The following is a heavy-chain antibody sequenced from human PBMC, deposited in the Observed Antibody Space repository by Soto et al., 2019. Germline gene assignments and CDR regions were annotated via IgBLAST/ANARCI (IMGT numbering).Heavy chain of an antibody. CDR3: AKLNVVVVPAAMGLSNDAFDI. J-gene: IGHJ3*02. CDR2: ISYDGSNK. Sequence: GESLKISCAASGFTFSSYGMHWVRQAPGKGLEWVAVISYDGSNKHYADSVKGRFTISRDNSKNTLYLQMNSLRAEDTAVYYCAKLNVVVVPAAMGLSNDAFDIWGQGTMVTVSS. CDR1: GFTFSSYG. V-gene: IGHV3-30*18. D-gene: IGHD2-2*01.